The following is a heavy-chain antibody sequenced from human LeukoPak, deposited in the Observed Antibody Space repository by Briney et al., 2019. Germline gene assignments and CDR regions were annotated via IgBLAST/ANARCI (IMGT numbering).Heavy chain of an antibody. D-gene: IGHD3-10*01. CDR1: GGSISSYY. CDR3: ARGIGRFGELSLDY. J-gene: IGHJ4*02. Sequence: SETLSLTCTVSGGSISSYYWSWIRQPAGKGLEWIGRIYTSGSTNYNPSLKSRVTMSVDTSKNQFSLKLSSVTAADTAVYYCARGIGRFGELSLDYWGQGTLVTVSS. CDR2: IYTSGST. V-gene: IGHV4-4*07.